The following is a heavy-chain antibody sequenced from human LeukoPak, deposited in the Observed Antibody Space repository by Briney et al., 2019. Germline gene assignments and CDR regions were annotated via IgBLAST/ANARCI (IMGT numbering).Heavy chain of an antibody. CDR3: SRENGAFSPFGY. CDR2: IYYSGTT. J-gene: IGHJ4*02. CDR1: GGSISSGDFY. Sequence: SETLSLTCTVSGGSISSGDFYWSWIRQHPGKGLEWIGYIYYSGTTYYSPSLKSRVTISLDTSKNHLSLKLTSVTAADTAVYYCSRENGAFSPFGYWGQGTLVTVPS. D-gene: IGHD2-8*01. V-gene: IGHV4-31*03.